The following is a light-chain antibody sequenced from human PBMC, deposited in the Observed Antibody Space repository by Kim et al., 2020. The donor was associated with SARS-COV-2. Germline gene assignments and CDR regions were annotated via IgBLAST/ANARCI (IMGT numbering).Light chain of an antibody. V-gene: IGKV1-33*01. CDR3: QQYDIMPPT. J-gene: IGKJ2*01. Sequence: DIQMTQSPSSLPASVGDRVTITCQASQDISNYLNWYQQKPGKAPKLLIYDASNLETGVPSRFSGSGSGTDFTLIITSFQPEDIGTYYCQQYDIMPPTFGQGTKLEI. CDR2: DAS. CDR1: QDISNY.